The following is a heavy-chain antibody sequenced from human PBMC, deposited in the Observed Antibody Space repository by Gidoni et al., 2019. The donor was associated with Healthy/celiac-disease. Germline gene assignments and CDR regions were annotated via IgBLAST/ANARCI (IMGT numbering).Heavy chain of an antibody. V-gene: IGHV3-21*01. Sequence: EVQLVESGGGLVKPGGSLRLSCAASGFTFSRSSMNWVRQAPGKGLEWVPSMSSSSSYIYYADSVKGRFTISRDNAKNSLYLQMNSLRAEDTAVYYCARGDSDFWSGYSHPPDDWYFDLWGRGTLVTVSS. CDR1: GFTFSRSS. J-gene: IGHJ2*01. CDR2: MSSSSSYI. CDR3: ARGDSDFWSGYSHPPDDWYFDL. D-gene: IGHD3-3*01.